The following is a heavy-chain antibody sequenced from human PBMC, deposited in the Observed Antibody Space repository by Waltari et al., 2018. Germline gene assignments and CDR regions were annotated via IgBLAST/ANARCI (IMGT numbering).Heavy chain of an antibody. CDR1: GYTFTGYY. CDR3: ARDRRKVSDFWSGGDYYYYYMDV. D-gene: IGHD3-3*01. J-gene: IGHJ6*03. CDR2: INPNSGGT. V-gene: IGHV1-2*02. Sequence: QVQLVQSGAEVKKPGASVKVSCKASGYTFTGYYMHWVRQAPGQGLEWMGWINPNSGGTNYAQKFQGRVTMTRDTSISTAYMELSRLRSDDTAVYYCARDRRKVSDFWSGGDYYYYYMDVWGKGTTVTVSS.